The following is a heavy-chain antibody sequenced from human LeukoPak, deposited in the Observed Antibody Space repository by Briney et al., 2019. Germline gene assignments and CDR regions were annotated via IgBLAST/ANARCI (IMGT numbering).Heavy chain of an antibody. CDR1: GFTFSDYY. CDR3: ARDYYGSGSSPFDY. V-gene: IGHV3-11*06. D-gene: IGHD3-10*01. Sequence: GGSLRLSCAASGFTFSDYYMSWIRQAPGKGLEWVSYISSSSSYKNYANSVKGRFTISRDNAKNSPYLQMNSLRAEDTAMYYCARDYYGSGSSPFDYWGQGTLVTVSS. J-gene: IGHJ4*02. CDR2: ISSSSSYK.